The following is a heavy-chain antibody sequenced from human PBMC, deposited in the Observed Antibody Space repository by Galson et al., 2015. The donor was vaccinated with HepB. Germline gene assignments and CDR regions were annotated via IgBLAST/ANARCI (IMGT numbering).Heavy chain of an antibody. CDR2: SRKRGNSYIT. D-gene: IGHD3-22*01. CDR3: VREGTYYYDSSGYRGALDI. V-gene: IGHV3-72*01. J-gene: IGHJ3*02. Sequence: SLRLSCAASGFTFSEHFMDWVRQAPGKGLEWVGRSRKRGNSYITEYAASVKGRFTISRDDSKNSLYPLMNSLKTEDTAVYYCVREGTYYYDSSGYRGALDIWGQGTVVTVSS. CDR1: GFTFSEHF.